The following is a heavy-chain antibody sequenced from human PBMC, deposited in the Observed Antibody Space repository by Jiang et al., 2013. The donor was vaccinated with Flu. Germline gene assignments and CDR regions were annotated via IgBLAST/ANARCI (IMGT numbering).Heavy chain of an antibody. CDR2: IDPSDSYT. D-gene: IGHD2-15*01. Sequence: SWVRQMPGKGLEWMGRIDPSDSYTNYSPSFQGHVTISADKSISTAYLQWSSLKASDTAMYYCARHEVVVVRDAFDIWGQGTMVTVSS. J-gene: IGHJ3*02. CDR3: ARHEVVVVRDAFDI. V-gene: IGHV5-10-1*01.